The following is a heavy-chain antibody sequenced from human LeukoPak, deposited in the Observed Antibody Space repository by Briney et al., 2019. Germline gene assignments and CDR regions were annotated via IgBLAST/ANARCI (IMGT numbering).Heavy chain of an antibody. V-gene: IGHV4-34*01. Sequence: PSETLSLTCAVYGGSLSGYFWSWIRQPPGKGLEWIGEINHSGRTNYNPSLKSRITISVDTSKNQFSLKLSSVTAEDTAVYYCARATGIRVPPAYWGQGILVTVSS. D-gene: IGHD1-1*01. CDR2: INHSGRT. CDR1: GGSLSGYF. J-gene: IGHJ4*02. CDR3: ARATGIRVPPAY.